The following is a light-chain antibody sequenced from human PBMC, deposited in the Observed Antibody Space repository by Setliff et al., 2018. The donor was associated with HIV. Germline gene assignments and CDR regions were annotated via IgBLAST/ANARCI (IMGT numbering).Light chain of an antibody. Sequence: QSALTQPASVSGSPGQSITIPCTGDISDVGGYKYVSWYQQHPGKAPKLMIYEVSKRPSGVPDRFSGSKSGNTASLTVSGLQAEDEADYYCSSYAGSNNYVFGTGTKVTVL. CDR2: EVS. V-gene: IGLV2-8*01. CDR3: SSYAGSNNYV. J-gene: IGLJ1*01. CDR1: ISDVGGYKY.